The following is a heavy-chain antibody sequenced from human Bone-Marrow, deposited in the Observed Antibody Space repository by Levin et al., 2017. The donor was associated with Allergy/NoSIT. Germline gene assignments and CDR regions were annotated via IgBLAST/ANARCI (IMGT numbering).Heavy chain of an antibody. V-gene: IGHV4-34*01. CDR2: IPSSGSG. CDR1: GGSLDGHY. J-gene: IGHJ6*02. D-gene: IGHD3-10*01. CDR3: ARGMRLEEWSGQVFTHYYSGSDV. Sequence: ESLKISCGISGGSLDGHYWSWVRQVPGKGLQYIGGIPSSGSGNYNPSLKGRVTMSIDTAKSEFSLKLRYVTAADTAVYFCARGMRLEEWSGQVFTHYYSGSDVWGPGTTVTVSS.